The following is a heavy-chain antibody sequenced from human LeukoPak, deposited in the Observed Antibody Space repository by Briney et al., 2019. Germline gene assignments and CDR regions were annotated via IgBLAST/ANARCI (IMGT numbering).Heavy chain of an antibody. CDR1: GFTFSSYS. J-gene: IGHJ4*02. D-gene: IGHD5-12*01. Sequence: GGSLRLSCAASGFTFSSYSMNWVRQAPGKGLEWVSSISSSSSYIYYADSVKGRFTISRDNAKNSLYLQMNSLRAEDTAVYYCAREAGGYDGIDYWGQGTLVTVSS. V-gene: IGHV3-21*01. CDR2: ISSSSSYI. CDR3: AREAGGYDGIDY.